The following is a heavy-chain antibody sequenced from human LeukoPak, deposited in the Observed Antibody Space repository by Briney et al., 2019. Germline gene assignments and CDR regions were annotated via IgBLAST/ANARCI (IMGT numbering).Heavy chain of an antibody. Sequence: GGSLRLSCAASGFTFSSYWMSWVRQAPGKGLEWVANIKQDGSEKYYVDSVKGRFTISRDNAKNSLYLQMNSLRAEDTAVYYCARDRSRALDNYDSSGYYYDFDYWGQGTLVTVSS. CDR1: GFTFSSYW. V-gene: IGHV3-7*01. CDR3: ARDRSRALDNYDSSGYYYDFDY. D-gene: IGHD3-22*01. J-gene: IGHJ4*02. CDR2: IKQDGSEK.